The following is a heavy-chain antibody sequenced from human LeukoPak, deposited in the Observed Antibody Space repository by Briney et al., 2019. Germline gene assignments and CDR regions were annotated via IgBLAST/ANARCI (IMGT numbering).Heavy chain of an antibody. Sequence: GGSLRLSCAASGFTFSSYEMNWVRQAPGKGLEWVSYISSSGSTIYYADSVKGRFTISRDNAKNSLYLQMNSLRAEDTAVYYCARGSDDGSYYLYYFDYWGQGTLVTVSS. CDR2: ISSSGSTI. CDR1: GFTFSSYE. J-gene: IGHJ4*02. D-gene: IGHD1-26*01. V-gene: IGHV3-48*03. CDR3: ARGSDDGSYYLYYFDY.